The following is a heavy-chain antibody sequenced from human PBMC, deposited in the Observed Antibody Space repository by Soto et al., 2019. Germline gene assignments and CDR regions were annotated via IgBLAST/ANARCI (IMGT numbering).Heavy chain of an antibody. CDR1: DFTISNAW. D-gene: IGHD3-3*01. J-gene: IGHJ6*02. Sequence: GGSLRLSCAASDFTISNAWMNWVRQAPGKGLEWVSYISSSSSTIYYADSVKGRFTISRDNAKNSLYLQMNSLRDEDTAVYYCARDYLAVYVFWIGYYYYGMDVWGQGTTVTVSS. V-gene: IGHV3-48*02. CDR2: ISSSSSTI. CDR3: ARDYLAVYVFWIGYYYYGMDV.